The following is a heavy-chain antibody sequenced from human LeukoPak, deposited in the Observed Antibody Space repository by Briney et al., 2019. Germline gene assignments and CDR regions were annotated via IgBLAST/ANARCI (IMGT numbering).Heavy chain of an antibody. CDR1: GFSFSSYW. CDR3: ARGVDFDY. Sequence: PGGSLRLSCAVSGFSFSSYWMHWVRQTPDKGLVWVSRINSDGTHRTYADSVKGRFTISRDNANKTLYLQMDSLSAEDTAIYYCARGVDFDYWGQGTQVTVSS. CDR2: INSDGTHR. V-gene: IGHV3-74*03. D-gene: IGHD3-16*01. J-gene: IGHJ4*02.